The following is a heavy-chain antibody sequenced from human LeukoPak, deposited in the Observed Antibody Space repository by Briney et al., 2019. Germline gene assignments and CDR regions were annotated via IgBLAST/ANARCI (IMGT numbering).Heavy chain of an antibody. CDR3: AKVPAKGYCTNGVCYFDY. D-gene: IGHD2-8*01. J-gene: IGHJ4*02. Sequence: GGSLRLSCAASGFTFSSYAMSWVRQAPGKGLEWVSAISGSGGSTCYADSVKGRFTISRDNSKNTLYLQMNSLRAEDTAVYYCAKVPAKGYCTNGVCYFDYWGQGTLVTVSS. CDR2: ISGSGGST. CDR1: GFTFSSYA. V-gene: IGHV3-23*01.